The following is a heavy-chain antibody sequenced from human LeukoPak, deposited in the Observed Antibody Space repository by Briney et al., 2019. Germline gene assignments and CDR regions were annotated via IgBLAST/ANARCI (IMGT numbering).Heavy chain of an antibody. CDR2: ISGSGGST. CDR3: AKDQGGYDFTVGLDY. Sequence: GGSLRVSCAASGFTFSSYAMSWVRQAPGKGVEWVSAISGSGGSTYYADSVKGRFTISRDNSKNTLYLQMNSLRAEDTAVYYCAKDQGGYDFTVGLDYWGQGTLVTVSS. D-gene: IGHD3-3*01. V-gene: IGHV3-23*01. CDR1: GFTFSSYA. J-gene: IGHJ4*02.